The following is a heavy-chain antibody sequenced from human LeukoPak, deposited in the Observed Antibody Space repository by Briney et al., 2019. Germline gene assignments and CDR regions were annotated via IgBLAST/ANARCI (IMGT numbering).Heavy chain of an antibody. Sequence: GASVKVSCKASVYTFTSYDINWVRQATGQGLEWTRWRNPNSGNAGYAQKFQGRVTMTRNTSISTAYMELSSLRSEDTAVYYCARGIFARSGYLFPPYYYYMDVWGKGTTVTISS. V-gene: IGHV1-8*01. CDR3: ARGIFARSGYLFPPYYYYMDV. CDR2: RNPNSGNA. J-gene: IGHJ6*03. CDR1: VYTFTSYD. D-gene: IGHD3-22*01.